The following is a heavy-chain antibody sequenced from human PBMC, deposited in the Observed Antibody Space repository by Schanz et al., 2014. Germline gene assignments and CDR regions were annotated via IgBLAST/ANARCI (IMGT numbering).Heavy chain of an antibody. CDR2: IIHDGSEK. J-gene: IGHJ4*02. CDR3: ARDLRNSRPSYYDH. V-gene: IGHV3-7*01. D-gene: IGHD6-13*01. Sequence: EVQLVESGGGLVQPGGSLRLSCAASGFTFSTYWMSWVRQAPGKGLEGVANIIHDGSEKFYVDSGKGRFTISRDNAKNSLYLQMDALRAEDTAVYYCARDLRNSRPSYYDHWGQGTLVTVSA. CDR1: GFTFSTYW.